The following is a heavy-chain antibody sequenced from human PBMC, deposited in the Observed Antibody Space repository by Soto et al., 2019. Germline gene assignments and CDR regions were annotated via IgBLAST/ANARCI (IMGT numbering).Heavy chain of an antibody. Sequence: EVQLVESGGGLVQPGGSLRLSCAASGFTFSSYWMSWVRQAPGKGLEWVANIKQDGSEKYYVDSVKGRFTISRDNATNSLYLQMNSLRAEDTAVYYCARACLGRTYYDFWSGHQLDYWGQGTLVTVSS. V-gene: IGHV3-7*03. J-gene: IGHJ4*02. CDR1: GFTFSSYW. CDR2: IKQDGSEK. D-gene: IGHD3-3*01. CDR3: ARACLGRTYYDFWSGHQLDY.